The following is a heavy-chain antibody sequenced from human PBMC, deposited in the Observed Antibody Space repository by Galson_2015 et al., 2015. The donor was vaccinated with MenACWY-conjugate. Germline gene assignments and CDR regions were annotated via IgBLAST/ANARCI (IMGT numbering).Heavy chain of an antibody. CDR1: GFTFSDYY. J-gene: IGHJ3*02. CDR3: ARERYCSSTSCFHHDAFDI. CDR2: ISNTSGFR. Sequence: SLRLSCAASGFTFSDYYMNWVRQAPGKGLEWISYISNTSGFRYYADSVKGRFTISRDDAKNTLYLQMNSLRAEDTAVYYCARERYCSSTSCFHHDAFDIWGQGTMVTVSS. V-gene: IGHV3-11*06. D-gene: IGHD2-2*01.